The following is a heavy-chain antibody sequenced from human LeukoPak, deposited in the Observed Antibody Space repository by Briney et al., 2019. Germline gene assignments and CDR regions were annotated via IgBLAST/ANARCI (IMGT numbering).Heavy chain of an antibody. CDR2: INHSGST. J-gene: IGHJ5*02. Sequence: SETLSLTCAVYGGSFSGYYWSWIRQPPGKGLEWIGEINHSGSTNYNPSLKSRVTISVDTSKNQFSLKLSSVTTADTAVYYCARRLRFLEWLPGNWFDPWGQGTLVTVSS. CDR3: ARRLRFLEWLPGNWFDP. CDR1: GGSFSGYY. V-gene: IGHV4-34*01. D-gene: IGHD3-3*01.